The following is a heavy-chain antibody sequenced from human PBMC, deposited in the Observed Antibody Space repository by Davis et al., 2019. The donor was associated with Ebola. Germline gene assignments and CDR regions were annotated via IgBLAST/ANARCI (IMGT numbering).Heavy chain of an antibody. CDR3: ARSGGWIQLWFGY. Sequence: MPSETLSLTCTVSGGSISSSSYYWGWIRQPPGKGLEWIGSIYDSGSTFYNPSLKSRATISVDTSKNQFSLKLSSVTAADTAVYYCARSGGWIQLWFGYWGQGTLVTVSS. V-gene: IGHV4-39*01. D-gene: IGHD5-18*01. CDR1: GGSISSSSYY. J-gene: IGHJ4*02. CDR2: IYDSGST.